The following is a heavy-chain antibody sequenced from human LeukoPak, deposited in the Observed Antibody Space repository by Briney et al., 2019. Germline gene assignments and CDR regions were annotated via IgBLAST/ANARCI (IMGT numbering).Heavy chain of an antibody. V-gene: IGHV3-23*01. J-gene: IGHJ4*02. D-gene: IGHD3-10*01. CDR1: GFTFSSYA. CDR2: ISGSGGST. CDR3: AKDQQYYGSGSYF. Sequence: GGSLRLSCAASGFTFSSYAMSWVRQAPGKGVEWVSAISGSGGSTYYADSVKGRFTISRDNSKNTLYLQMNSLRAEDTAVYYCAKDQQYYGSGSYFWGQGTLVTVSS.